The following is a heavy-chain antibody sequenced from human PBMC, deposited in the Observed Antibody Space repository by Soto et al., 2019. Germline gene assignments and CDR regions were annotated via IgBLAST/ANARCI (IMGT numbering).Heavy chain of an antibody. Sequence: QVQLQESGPGLVKPSETLSLTCTVSGGSTRNYFWSWIRQPPGKGLEWIGCIYYSGTTNYNSSLKSRVTISLDTSKKQCSLRLRSVTAADTAVYYCARYVNPYDTAVWFDPWGQGTLVTVSS. CDR2: IYYSGTT. CDR3: ARYVNPYDTAVWFDP. J-gene: IGHJ5*02. CDR1: GGSTRNYF. D-gene: IGHD3-9*01. V-gene: IGHV4-59*01.